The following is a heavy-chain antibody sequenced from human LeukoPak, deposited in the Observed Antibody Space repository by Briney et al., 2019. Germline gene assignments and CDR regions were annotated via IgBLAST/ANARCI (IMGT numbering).Heavy chain of an antibody. Sequence: GGSLRLSCAASVFTFSSYAMHWVRQAPGKGLEWVAVISYDGRNKYYADSVKGRFTISRDNSKNTLYLQMNSLRAEDTAVYYCARDEDSSGYQPFDYWGQGSLVTVYS. CDR1: VFTFSSYA. D-gene: IGHD3-22*01. V-gene: IGHV3-30*04. CDR2: ISYDGRNK. J-gene: IGHJ4*02. CDR3: ARDEDSSGYQPFDY.